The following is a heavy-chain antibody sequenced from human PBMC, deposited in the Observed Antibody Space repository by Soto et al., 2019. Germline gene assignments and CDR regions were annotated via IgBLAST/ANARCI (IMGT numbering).Heavy chain of an antibody. Sequence: QVQLHQSGPGLVKPSQTLSLTCAISGDSVSRTSVAWNWIRQSPSRGLEWLGRTYYRSKWNSDYAASVRRRITINPATSKSQFSLQLNSVTPEDTAVYYCVRGQFSAFDCWGQGTLVTVSS. CDR3: VRGQFSAFDC. CDR1: GDSVSRTSVA. J-gene: IGHJ4*02. V-gene: IGHV6-1*01. CDR2: TYYRSKWNS.